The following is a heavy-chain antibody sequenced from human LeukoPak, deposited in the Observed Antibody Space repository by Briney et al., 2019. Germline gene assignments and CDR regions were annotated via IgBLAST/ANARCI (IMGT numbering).Heavy chain of an antibody. CDR1: GFTFSSYS. J-gene: IGHJ4*02. CDR2: ISSSSSYI. Sequence: GGSLRLSCAASGFTFSSYSMNWVRQAPGKGLEWVSSISSSSSYIYYADSVKGRFTISRDNAKNSLYLQMNSLRAEDTAVYYCAREPVGELGPDFDYWGQGTLVTVSS. D-gene: IGHD3-10*01. V-gene: IGHV3-21*01. CDR3: AREPVGELGPDFDY.